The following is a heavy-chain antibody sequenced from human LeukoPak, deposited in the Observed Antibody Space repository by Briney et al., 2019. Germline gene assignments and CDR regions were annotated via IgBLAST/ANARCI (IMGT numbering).Heavy chain of an antibody. CDR3: ARDGIAVFGVSTGNYYYMDV. CDR2: VRHGGTT. V-gene: IGHV4-34*01. Sequence: PSETLSLTCTVYSGTFCDYYWSWLPQPTGQGLEWIGDVRHGGTTNYNPSLESRVTISIDTSNSQFSLNLKSVTAADSGVYYCARDGIAVFGVSTGNYYYMDVWGKGTMVTVSS. D-gene: IGHD3-3*01. J-gene: IGHJ6*03. CDR1: SGTFCDYY.